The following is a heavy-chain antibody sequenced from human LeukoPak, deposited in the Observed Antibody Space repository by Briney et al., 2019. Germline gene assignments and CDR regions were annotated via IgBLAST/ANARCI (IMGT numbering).Heavy chain of an antibody. CDR2: INPSGGST. CDR3: ARERIRYSGSYDAFDI. Sequence: ASVKVSCKASGYTFTSYYMHWVRQAPGQGLEWMGIINPSGGSTSYAQKFQGRVTMTRDTSTSTVYMELSSLRSEDTAVYYCARERIRYSGSYDAFDIWGQGTMVTVSS. J-gene: IGHJ3*02. D-gene: IGHD1-26*01. V-gene: IGHV1-46*01. CDR1: GYTFTSYY.